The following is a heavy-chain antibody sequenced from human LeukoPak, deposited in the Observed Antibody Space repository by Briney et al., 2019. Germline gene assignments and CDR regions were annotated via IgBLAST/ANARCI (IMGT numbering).Heavy chain of an antibody. CDR3: AKGQVVVVEPDAFDI. J-gene: IGHJ3*02. V-gene: IGHV3-30*18. D-gene: IGHD2-15*01. Sequence: PGRSLRLSCAASGFTFSSYGMHWVRQAPGKGLEWVAVISYDGSNKYYADSVKGRFTISRDNSKNTLYLQMNSLRAEDTAVYYCAKGQVVVVEPDAFDIRGQGTMVTVSS. CDR1: GFTFSSYG. CDR2: ISYDGSNK.